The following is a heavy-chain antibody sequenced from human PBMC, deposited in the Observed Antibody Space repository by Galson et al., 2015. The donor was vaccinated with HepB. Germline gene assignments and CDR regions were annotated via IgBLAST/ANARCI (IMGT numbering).Heavy chain of an antibody. J-gene: IGHJ6*02. CDR1: GYTFTGYY. Sequence: SVKVSCKASGYTFTGYYMHWVRQAPGQGLEWMGWINPNSGGTNYAQKFQGRVTMTRDTSISTAYMELSRLRSDDTAVYYCAVAAVGGGDYYGTDVWGQGTTVTVSS. V-gene: IGHV1-2*02. D-gene: IGHD6-13*01. CDR2: INPNSGGT. CDR3: AVAAVGGGDYYGTDV.